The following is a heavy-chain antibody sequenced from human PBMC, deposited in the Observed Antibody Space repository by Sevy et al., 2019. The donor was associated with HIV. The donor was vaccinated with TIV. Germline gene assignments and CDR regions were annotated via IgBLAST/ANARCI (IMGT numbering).Heavy chain of an antibody. Sequence: SVKVSCKASGDTFSTYGLSWVRQAPGQGLEWMGGIIPIFGTPNYAQKFQGRVTITADESARTAYMELSSLRSEDTALYYCAREGGVATTGDNDAFDIWGHGTLVTVSS. CDR2: IIPIFGTP. CDR3: AREGGVATTGDNDAFDI. J-gene: IGHJ3*02. CDR1: GDTFSTYG. D-gene: IGHD7-27*01. V-gene: IGHV1-69*13.